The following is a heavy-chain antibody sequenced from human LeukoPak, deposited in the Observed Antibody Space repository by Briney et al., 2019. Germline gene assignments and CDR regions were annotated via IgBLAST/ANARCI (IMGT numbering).Heavy chain of an antibody. CDR3: AKDYSARVMITFGGPRDCIDY. J-gene: IGHJ4*02. V-gene: IGHV3-30*02. D-gene: IGHD3-16*01. CDR1: GFTFSSYG. CDR2: IRYDGSNK. Sequence: GGSLRLSCAASGFTFSSYGMHWVRQAPGKGLEWVAFIRYDGSNKYYADPVKGRFTISRDNSKNTLYLQMNSLRAEDTAVYYCAKDYSARVMITFGGPRDCIDYWGQGTLVTVSS.